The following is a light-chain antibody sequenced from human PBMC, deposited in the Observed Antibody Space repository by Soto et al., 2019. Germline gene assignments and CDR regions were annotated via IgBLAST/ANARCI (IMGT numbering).Light chain of an antibody. J-gene: IGKJ4*01. CDR2: AAS. Sequence: EIVLTQSPGTLSLSPGERATLSCRARQSASSNYLAWYQQKPGQAPRLLIYAASTRATGIPDRFSGSGSGTDFTLTISRLEPEDFAVYYCQQYGRSPPLIFGGGTKVEIK. CDR1: QSASSNY. CDR3: QQYGRSPPLI. V-gene: IGKV3-20*01.